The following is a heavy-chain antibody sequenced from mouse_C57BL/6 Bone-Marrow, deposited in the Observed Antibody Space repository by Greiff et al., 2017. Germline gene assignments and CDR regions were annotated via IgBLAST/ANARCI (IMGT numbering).Heavy chain of an antibody. D-gene: IGHD2-1*01. V-gene: IGHV14-4*01. J-gene: IGHJ4*01. CDR3: TVGGNFYAMDY. Sequence: VQLKQSGAELVRPGASVKLSCTASGFNIKDDYMHWVKQRPEQGLEWIGWIDPENGDTEYASKFQGKATITADTSSNTAYLQLSSLTSEDTAVYYCTVGGNFYAMDYWGQGTSVTVSS. CDR1: GFNIKDDY. CDR2: IDPENGDT.